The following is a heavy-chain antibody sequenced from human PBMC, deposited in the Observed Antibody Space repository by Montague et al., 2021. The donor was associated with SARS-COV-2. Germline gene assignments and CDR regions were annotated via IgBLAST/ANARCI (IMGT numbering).Heavy chain of an antibody. Sequence: CAISGDSVSSNSAAWNWIRQSPSGGLEWLGRTYYRSKWYTDYAPSVKTRITITPDTSNNQFSLHLNSVTPWDTAVYYCARERTVPGPRGIYFDDWGQGTLVTVSS. CDR1: GDSVSSNSAA. D-gene: IGHD3-16*01. CDR2: TYYRSKWYT. J-gene: IGHJ4*02. V-gene: IGHV6-1*01. CDR3: ARERTVPGPRGIYFDD.